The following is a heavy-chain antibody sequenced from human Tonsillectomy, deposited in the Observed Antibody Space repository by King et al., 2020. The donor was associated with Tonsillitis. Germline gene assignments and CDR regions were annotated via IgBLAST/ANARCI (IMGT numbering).Heavy chain of an antibody. CDR1: GYTFTSYD. D-gene: IGHD6-6*01. CDR2: MNHNSGNT. J-gene: IGHJ5*02. Sequence: VQLVESGAEVRKPGASVKVSCTTSGYTFTSYDINWVRQATGQGLEWMGWMNHNSGNTGYAQKFQGRVTMARNTSKSTAYMELGSLRSEDTAVYYCARGRAPGIAARLYNWFDPWGQGTLVTVSS. V-gene: IGHV1-8*01. CDR3: ARGRAPGIAARLYNWFDP.